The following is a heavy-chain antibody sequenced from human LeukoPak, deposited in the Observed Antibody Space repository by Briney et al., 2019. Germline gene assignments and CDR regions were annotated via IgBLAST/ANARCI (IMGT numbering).Heavy chain of an antibody. CDR1: GFSVSDNS. CDR2: IYSGTT. V-gene: IGHV3-53*01. J-gene: IGHJ4*02. CDR3: ARRAGAYSHPYDY. Sequence: GGSLRLSCIVSGFSVSDNSMSWVRQAPGKGLEWVSFIYSGTTHYSDSVKGRFTISRDNSKNTLYLQMNSLRAEDTAVYYCARRAGAYSHPYDYWGQGTLVTVSS. D-gene: IGHD4/OR15-4a*01.